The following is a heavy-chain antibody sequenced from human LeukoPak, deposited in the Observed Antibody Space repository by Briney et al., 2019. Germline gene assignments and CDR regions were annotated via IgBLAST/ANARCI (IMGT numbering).Heavy chain of an antibody. CDR1: GYSFSIYW. D-gene: IGHD3-22*01. V-gene: IGHV5-51*01. CDR3: ARRDSSGYSFDS. J-gene: IGHJ5*01. CDR2: IYPGDSDI. Sequence: GESLKISCKGSGYSFSIYWIAWVRQMPGKGLEWMGNIYPGDSDIRYSPSFQGQVTFSADKSISTAYLQWSSLKASDTAMYYCARRDSSGYSFDSWGQGTLVTASS.